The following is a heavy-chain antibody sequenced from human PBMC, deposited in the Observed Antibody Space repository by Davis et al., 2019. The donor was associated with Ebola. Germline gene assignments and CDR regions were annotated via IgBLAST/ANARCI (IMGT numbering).Heavy chain of an antibody. Sequence: SETLSLTCTVSGYSISSGHNWGWIRQPPGKGLLWVGSIYHSGTRYYNPSLKSRVTISVDTSKNQFSLKLTSVTAADTAVYYCAREDYYGSGSSDYWGQGTLVTVSS. D-gene: IGHD3-10*01. CDR2: IYHSGTR. V-gene: IGHV4-38-2*02. J-gene: IGHJ4*01. CDR3: AREDYYGSGSSDY. CDR1: GYSISSGHN.